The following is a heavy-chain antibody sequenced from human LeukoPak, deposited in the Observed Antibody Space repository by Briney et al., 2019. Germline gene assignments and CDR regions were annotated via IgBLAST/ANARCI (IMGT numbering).Heavy chain of an antibody. J-gene: IGHJ3*02. CDR1: GYTFTSYH. Sequence: ASVKVSCKASGYTFTSYHMHWVRQAPGQGLEWMGIINPSGGTTNYAQKFQGRVTITRNISISTAYMELSSLRSDDTAVYYCATELVGVFETWGQGTTVTVSS. CDR3: ATELVGVFET. D-gene: IGHD1-26*01. V-gene: IGHV1-46*01. CDR2: INPSGGTT.